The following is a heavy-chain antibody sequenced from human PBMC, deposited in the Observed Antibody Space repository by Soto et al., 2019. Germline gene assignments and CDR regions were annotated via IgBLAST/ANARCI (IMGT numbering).Heavy chain of an antibody. V-gene: IGHV1-69*06. CDR3: ARVGSSDAYNSVLEQ. CDR1: GRIFSSFP. J-gene: IGHJ1*01. D-gene: IGHD1-1*01. CDR2: VISASGSV. Sequence: QVQVVQSGAEVKKPGSSVKISCKASGRIFSSFPTSWVRQVPGQGLEWMGGVISASGSVTYAPKVQGRVTMTAVNSAGIGYMELTSLTSEDTAIYYCARVGSSDAYNSVLEQWGPGTMVTVSS.